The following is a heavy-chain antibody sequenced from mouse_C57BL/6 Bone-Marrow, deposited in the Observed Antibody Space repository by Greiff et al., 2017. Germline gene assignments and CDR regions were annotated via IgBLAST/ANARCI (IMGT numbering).Heavy chain of an antibody. J-gene: IGHJ2*01. CDR2: INPSTGGT. CDR1: GYSFTGYY. D-gene: IGHD2-4*01. Sequence: EVKLQESGPELVKPGASVKISCKASGYSFTGYYMNWVKQSPEKSLEWIGEINPSTGGTTYNQKFKAKATLTVDKSSSTAYMQLKSLTSEDSAVYYCARGDDYLYYFDYWGQGTTLTVSS. V-gene: IGHV1-42*01. CDR3: ARGDDYLYYFDY.